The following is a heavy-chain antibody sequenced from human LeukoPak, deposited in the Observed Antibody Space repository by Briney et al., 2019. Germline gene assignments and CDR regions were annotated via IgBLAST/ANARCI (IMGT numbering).Heavy chain of an antibody. D-gene: IGHD2-2*01. V-gene: IGHV3-23*01. CDR3: AREGQSCSSTSCYYYYYGMDV. Sequence: PGGSLRLSCAASGFTFSSYAMSWVRQAPGKGLEWVSAISGSGGSTYYADSVKGRFTISRDNSKNTLYLQMNSLRAEDTAVYYCAREGQSCSSTSCYYYYYGMDVWGQGTTVTVSS. CDR1: GFTFSSYA. CDR2: ISGSGGST. J-gene: IGHJ6*02.